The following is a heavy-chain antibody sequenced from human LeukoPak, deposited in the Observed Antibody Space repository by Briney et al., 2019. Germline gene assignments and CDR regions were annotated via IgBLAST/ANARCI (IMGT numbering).Heavy chain of an antibody. CDR3: AKPVAGTGYFDY. CDR2: ISGSGGTT. CDR1: GFTFSSYA. Sequence: PGGSLRLSCAVSGFTFSSYAMSWVRQAPGKGLGWVSTISGSGGTTYYADSVMGRFTISRDNSKNTLYLQMNSLRAEDTAVYYCAKPVAGTGYFDYGGQGTLVTVSS. J-gene: IGHJ4*02. V-gene: IGHV3-23*01. D-gene: IGHD6-19*01.